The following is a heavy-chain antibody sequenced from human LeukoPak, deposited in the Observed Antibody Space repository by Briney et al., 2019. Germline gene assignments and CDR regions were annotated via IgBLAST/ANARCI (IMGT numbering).Heavy chain of an antibody. V-gene: IGHV3-23*01. J-gene: IGHJ4*02. D-gene: IGHD4-17*01. CDR1: GFTFSSYA. CDR3: AKDLNGDYGDSGVGSVAFDY. CDR2: ISGSGGST. Sequence: PGGSLRLSCAASGFTFSSYAMSWVRQAPGKGLEWVSAISGSGGSTYYADSVKGRFTISRDNSKNTLYLQMNSLRAEDTAVYYCAKDLNGDYGDSGVGSVAFDYWGQGTLVTVSS.